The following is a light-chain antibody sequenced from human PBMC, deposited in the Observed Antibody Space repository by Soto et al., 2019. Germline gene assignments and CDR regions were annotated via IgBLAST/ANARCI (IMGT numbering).Light chain of an antibody. CDR2: WAS. CDR3: QQCYGTST. Sequence: DIVMTQSPDSLAVSLGERATINCKSSQSVFHSSNRKDYLAWYQQKPGHPPKLLIYWASTRDFVVPDRFSGRASTKYFPLTISSVQAEDVAVYYCQQCYGTSTFGPGTKVEIK. J-gene: IGKJ3*01. CDR1: QSVFHSSNRKDY. V-gene: IGKV4-1*01.